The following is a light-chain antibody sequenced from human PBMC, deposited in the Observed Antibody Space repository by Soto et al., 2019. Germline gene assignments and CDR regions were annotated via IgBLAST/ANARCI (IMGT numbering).Light chain of an antibody. Sequence: QSVLTQPPSASGTPGQRVTISCSGSRSSIGSNTVNWYQHLPGTAPKLLIYSNNHRPSGVPDRFSASKAGASASLAISGLQSEDEGDYYCAAWDASLGGFYVFGSGTKLTV. CDR2: SNN. V-gene: IGLV1-44*01. CDR3: AAWDASLGGFYV. J-gene: IGLJ1*01. CDR1: RSSIGSNT.